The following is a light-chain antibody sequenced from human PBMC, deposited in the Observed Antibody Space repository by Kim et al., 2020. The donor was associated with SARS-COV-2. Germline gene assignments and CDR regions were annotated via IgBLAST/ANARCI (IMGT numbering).Light chain of an antibody. CDR1: RLGDKY. CDR2: QDS. J-gene: IGLJ3*02. Sequence: SGSPGQTASIACYGDRLGDKYACWYQQKPGQSPVLVIYQDSKRPSGIPERFSGSNSGNTATLTISGTQAMDEADYYCQAWDSGSWVFGGGTQLTVL. CDR3: QAWDSGSWV. V-gene: IGLV3-1*01.